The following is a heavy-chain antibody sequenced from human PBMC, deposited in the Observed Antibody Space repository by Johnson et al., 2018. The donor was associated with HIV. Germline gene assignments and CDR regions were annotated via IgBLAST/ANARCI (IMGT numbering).Heavy chain of an antibody. CDR3: AREVYYDSSGYYVDAFDI. Sequence: VQLVESGGGLVQPGGSLRLSCAASGFTFSSYWMSWVRQAPGKGLEWVANITQDGSEQYYVDSVKGRFTISQDNAKNSLYLQMNSLRAEDTAVYYCAREVYYDSSGYYVDAFDIWGQGTMVTVSS. CDR1: GFTFSSYW. V-gene: IGHV3-7*01. J-gene: IGHJ3*02. CDR2: ITQDGSEQ. D-gene: IGHD3-22*01.